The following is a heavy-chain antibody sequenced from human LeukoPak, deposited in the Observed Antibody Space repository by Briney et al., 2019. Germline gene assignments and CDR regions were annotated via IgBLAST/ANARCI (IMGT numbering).Heavy chain of an antibody. CDR3: ARAVRGVIGY. J-gene: IGHJ4*02. CDR2: IKHDGRNQ. V-gene: IGHV3-7*01. CDR1: EFTFSSYW. Sequence: GGSLRLSCAASEFTFSSYWMTWVRQAPGKGLEWVANIKHDGRNQVYVDSVKGRFTISRDNARNSLYLQMDSLRAEDTAVYYCARAVRGVIGYWGQGTLVTVSS. D-gene: IGHD3-10*01.